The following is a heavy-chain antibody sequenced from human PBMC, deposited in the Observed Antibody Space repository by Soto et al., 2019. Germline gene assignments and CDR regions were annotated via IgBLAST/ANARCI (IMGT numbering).Heavy chain of an antibody. CDR2: ISWNSGSI. CDR1: GFTFDDYA. CDR3: ARESEDLTSNFDY. V-gene: IGHV3-9*01. J-gene: IGHJ4*02. Sequence: GGSLRLSCAASGFTFDDYAMHWVRQAPGKGLEWVSGISWNSGSIGYADSVKGRFTISRDNAKNSLYLEMNSLRAEDTAVYYCARESEDLTSNFDYWGQGTLVTVSS.